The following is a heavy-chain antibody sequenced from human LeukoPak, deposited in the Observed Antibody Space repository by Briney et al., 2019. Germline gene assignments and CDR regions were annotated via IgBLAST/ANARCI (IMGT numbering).Heavy chain of an antibody. J-gene: IGHJ6*03. D-gene: IGHD2-2*01. CDR2: IYTSGST. CDR3: AKLPMYQLLPDYYYYYMDV. CDR1: GGSISSNY. V-gene: IGHV4-4*07. Sequence: SETLSLTCTVSGGSISSNYWSWIRQPAGKGLEWIGRIYTSGSTNYNPSLKSRVTMSVDTSKNQFSLKVSSVTAEDTAVYYCAKLPMYQLLPDYYYYYMDVWGKGTTVTVSS.